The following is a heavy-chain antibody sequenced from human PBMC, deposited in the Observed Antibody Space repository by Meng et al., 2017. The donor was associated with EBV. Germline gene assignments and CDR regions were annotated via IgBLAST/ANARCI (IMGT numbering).Heavy chain of an antibody. Sequence: QGQLQQWGAGLLKPSETLSLTCAVYGGSFRGYYWSWIRQPPGKGLEWIGEINHSGSTNYNPSLKSRVTISVDTSKNQFSLKLSSVTAADTAVYYCARGRWLQPGSYFDYWGQGTLVTVSS. V-gene: IGHV4-34*01. CDR1: GGSFRGYY. D-gene: IGHD5-24*01. CDR3: ARGRWLQPGSYFDY. J-gene: IGHJ4*02. CDR2: INHSGST.